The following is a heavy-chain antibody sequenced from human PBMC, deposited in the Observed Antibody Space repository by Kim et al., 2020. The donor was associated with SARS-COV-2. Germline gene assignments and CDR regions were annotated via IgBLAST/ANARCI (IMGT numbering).Heavy chain of an antibody. CDR2: ISAYNGNT. CDR1: GYTFTSYG. J-gene: IGHJ3*02. D-gene: IGHD3-10*01. Sequence: ASVKVSCKASGYTFTSYGISWVRQAPGQGLEWMGWISAYNGNTNYAQKLQGRVTMTTDTSTSTAYMELRSLRSDDTAVYYCARDLFYYYGSGSYFDDAFDIWGQGTMVTVSS. V-gene: IGHV1-18*04. CDR3: ARDLFYYYGSGSYFDDAFDI.